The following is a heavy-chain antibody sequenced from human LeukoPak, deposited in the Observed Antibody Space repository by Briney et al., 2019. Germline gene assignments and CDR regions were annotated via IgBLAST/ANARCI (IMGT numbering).Heavy chain of an antibody. CDR2: ITMSGADT. Sequence: GGSLRLSCAASGFSFRSYAMTWVRQAPGKRLEWVSTITMSGADTHYADSVRGRSTISRDNSKNTLWLQINSLRAEDTAVYYCVKMGGDSPNYWGQGTLVTVSS. D-gene: IGHD2/OR15-2a*01. CDR1: GFSFRSYA. V-gene: IGHV3-23*01. CDR3: VKMGGDSPNY. J-gene: IGHJ4*02.